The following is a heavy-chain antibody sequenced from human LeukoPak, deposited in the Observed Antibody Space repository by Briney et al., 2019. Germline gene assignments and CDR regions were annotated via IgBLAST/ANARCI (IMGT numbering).Heavy chain of an antibody. Sequence: SETLSLTCTVGGGSLSDHYWSWIRQPPGKGLELVGHIYYTGTTFYNPSLNIRVTISLDTSRNQFSLRLTSVTAADTAVYYCARFSSGCSTASCFLTNWGQGTLVTVSS. CDR2: IYYTGTT. CDR3: ARFSSGCSTASCFLTN. V-gene: IGHV4-59*11. J-gene: IGHJ4*02. D-gene: IGHD3-9*01. CDR1: GGSLSDHY.